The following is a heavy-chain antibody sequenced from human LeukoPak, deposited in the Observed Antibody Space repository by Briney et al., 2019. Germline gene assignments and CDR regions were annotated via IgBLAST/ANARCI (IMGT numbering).Heavy chain of an antibody. CDR3: ARGGSGWPNYYYYYMDV. CDR2: IYHSGST. Sequence: SETLSLTCTVSGYSISSGYYWGWIRQPPGKGLEWIGSIYHSGSTYYNPSLKSRVTISVDTSKNQFSLKLSSVTAADTAVYYCARGGSGWPNYYYYYMDVWGKGTTVTISS. D-gene: IGHD6-19*01. CDR1: GYSISSGYY. V-gene: IGHV4-38-2*02. J-gene: IGHJ6*03.